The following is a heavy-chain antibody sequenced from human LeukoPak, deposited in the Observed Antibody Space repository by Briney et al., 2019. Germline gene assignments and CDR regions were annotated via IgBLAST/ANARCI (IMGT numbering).Heavy chain of an antibody. V-gene: IGHV5-51*01. Sequence: GESLKISCKGSGYNFASYWIGWVRQMPGKGLDLMGIIYPGDSDIRYSPSFQGQVTISADKSISTAYLQWSSLKASDTAMYHCARGLGDYVYYFDYWGQGALVTVSS. CDR1: GYNFASYW. CDR2: IYPGDSDI. CDR3: ARGLGDYVYYFDY. D-gene: IGHD4-17*01. J-gene: IGHJ4*02.